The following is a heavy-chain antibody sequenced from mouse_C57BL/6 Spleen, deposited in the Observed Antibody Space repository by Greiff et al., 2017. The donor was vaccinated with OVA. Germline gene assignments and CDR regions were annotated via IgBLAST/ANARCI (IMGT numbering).Heavy chain of an antibody. CDR2: IDPSDSET. CDR3: ARSHYYGSSYFDY. J-gene: IGHJ2*01. CDR1: GYTFTSYW. Sequence: VQLQQSGAELVRPGSSVKLSCKASGYTFTSYWMHWVKQRPIQGLEWIGNIDPSDSETHYNQKFKDKATLTVDKSSSTAYMQLSSLTSEDSAVYYCARSHYYGSSYFDYWGQGTTLTVSS. V-gene: IGHV1-52*01. D-gene: IGHD1-1*01.